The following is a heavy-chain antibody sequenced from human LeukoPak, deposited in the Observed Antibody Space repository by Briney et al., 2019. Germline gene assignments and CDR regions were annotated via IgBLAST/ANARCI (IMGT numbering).Heavy chain of an antibody. CDR1: GFTVSSNY. Sequence: GGSLRLSCAASGFTVSSNYMSWVRQAPGKGLEWVSVIYSGGSTYYADSVKGRFTISRDNSKNTLYLQMNSLRAEDTAVYYCATYRSTWSNFDNWGQGTLVTVSS. CDR2: IYSGGST. CDR3: ATYRSTWSNFDN. J-gene: IGHJ4*02. V-gene: IGHV3-66*01. D-gene: IGHD6-13*01.